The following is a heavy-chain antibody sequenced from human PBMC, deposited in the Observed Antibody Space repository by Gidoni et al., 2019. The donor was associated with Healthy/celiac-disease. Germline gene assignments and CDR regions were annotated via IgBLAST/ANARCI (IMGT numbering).Heavy chain of an antibody. CDR2: IRGSCGST. J-gene: IGHJ4*02. V-gene: IGHV3-23*01. CDR3: AKRVPKPGIAAGVDY. Sequence: EVQLLESGGGVVQPGGSLRLSCAASGFIFSRYAMSWVRQVPGTGLEGVSAIRGSCGSTYYADSVKGRFTISRDNSKNTLYLQMNSLRAEDTAVYYCAKRVPKPGIAAGVDYWGQGTLVTVSS. CDR1: GFIFSRYA. D-gene: IGHD6-13*01.